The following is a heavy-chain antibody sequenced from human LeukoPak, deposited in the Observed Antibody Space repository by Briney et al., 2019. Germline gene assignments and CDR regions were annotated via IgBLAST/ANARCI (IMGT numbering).Heavy chain of an antibody. CDR1: GFPFRSYR. D-gene: IGHD6-19*01. CDR3: AVRIGVTGNENY. Sequence: GGSLSLSCAASGFPFRSYRMSWVRQAPGKGLEWVANIKQDGSEKYYVDSVKGRFTISRDNAKNSLYLQMNSLRVEDTALYYCAVRIGVTGNENYWGQGTLVTVSS. J-gene: IGHJ4*02. V-gene: IGHV3-7*01. CDR2: IKQDGSEK.